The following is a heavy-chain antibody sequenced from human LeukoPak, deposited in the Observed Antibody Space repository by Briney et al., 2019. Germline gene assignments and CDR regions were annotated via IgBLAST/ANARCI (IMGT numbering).Heavy chain of an antibody. J-gene: IGHJ4*02. V-gene: IGHV4-59*08. CDR3: ATTSYYYDSPDY. CDR2: IYNSGST. D-gene: IGHD3-22*01. CDR1: GDSFSYFY. Sequence: SETLSLTCTVSGDSFSYFYWSWIRQPPGKGLEWIGYIYNSGSTNYNPSLKSRVTISLDTSKNQFSLKLSSVTAADTAVYYCATTSYYYDSPDYWGQGTLVTVSS.